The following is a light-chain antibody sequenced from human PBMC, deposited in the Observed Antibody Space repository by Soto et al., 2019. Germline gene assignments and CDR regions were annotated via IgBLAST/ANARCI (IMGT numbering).Light chain of an antibody. Sequence: EIVLTQSRCNLSLSPGERAILSCRASQSVSSSYLAWYQQKPGQAPRLLIYGASSRATGIPDRFSGSGSGTDLTLTISRLEPEDFAVYYGHQYGSSPYTFGQGTKLEIK. CDR3: HQYGSSPYT. CDR2: GAS. CDR1: QSVSSSY. V-gene: IGKV3-20*01. J-gene: IGKJ2*01.